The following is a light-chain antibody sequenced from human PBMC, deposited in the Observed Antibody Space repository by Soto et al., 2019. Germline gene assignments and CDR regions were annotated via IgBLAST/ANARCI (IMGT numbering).Light chain of an antibody. Sequence: QSVLTQPASVSGSPGQSITISCTGSRSDVGGYNYVSWYQHHPGKAPKLMIYDVSTRPSGVSNRFSGSKSGNTASLTISGLQAEDEAHYYCGSYTSSTTLRIFGGGTKVTVL. CDR2: DVS. J-gene: IGLJ2*01. CDR1: RSDVGGYNY. V-gene: IGLV2-14*03. CDR3: GSYTSSTTLRI.